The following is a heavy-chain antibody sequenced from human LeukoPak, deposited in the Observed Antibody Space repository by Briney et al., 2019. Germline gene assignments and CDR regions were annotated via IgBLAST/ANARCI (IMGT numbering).Heavy chain of an antibody. D-gene: IGHD5-24*01. Sequence: GGSLRLSCAASGFPFSSYWMTWARQAPWKGLEWVANIKQDGSKKSYVDSVKGRFTISRDNAKNSLYLQMNSLRAEDTAIYYCTRVGYIDEGIDYWGQGTLVTVSS. CDR3: TRVGYIDEGIDY. V-gene: IGHV3-7*04. J-gene: IGHJ4*02. CDR2: IKQDGSKK. CDR1: GFPFSSYW.